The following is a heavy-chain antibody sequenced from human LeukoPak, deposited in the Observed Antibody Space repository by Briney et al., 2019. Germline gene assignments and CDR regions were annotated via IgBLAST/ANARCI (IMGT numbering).Heavy chain of an antibody. CDR2: ISGSGGST. CDR3: AKDLSSSSSGYYFDY. Sequence: PGGSLRLSCAASGFTFSSYAMSWVRQAPGKGLEWVSAISGSGGSTYYADSVKGRFTISRDNSKNTLYLQMNSLRVEDTAVYYCAKDLSSSSSGYYFDYWGQGTLVTVSS. D-gene: IGHD6-6*01. CDR1: GFTFSSYA. J-gene: IGHJ4*02. V-gene: IGHV3-23*01.